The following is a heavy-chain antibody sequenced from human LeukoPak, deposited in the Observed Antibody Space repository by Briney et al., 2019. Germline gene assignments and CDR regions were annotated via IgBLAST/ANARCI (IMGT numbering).Heavy chain of an antibody. Sequence: SETLSLTCTVSGGSISSSSYYWGWIRQPPGKGLEWIGSIYYSGSTYYNPSLKSRVTISVDTSKNQFSLKLSSVTAADTAVYYCARQKEGFDYWGQGTLVTVSS. CDR3: ARQKEGFDY. CDR2: IYYSGST. CDR1: GGSISSSSYY. V-gene: IGHV4-39*01. J-gene: IGHJ4*02.